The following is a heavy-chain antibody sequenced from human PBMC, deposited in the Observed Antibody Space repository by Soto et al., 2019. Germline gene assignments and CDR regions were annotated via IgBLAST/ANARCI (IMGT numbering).Heavy chain of an antibody. Sequence: QLHLVQSGAVVKKPGASVTVSCSASGYPVTAYYMHWVRQAPGRGLEWMGGINPATGAAKYTQTFQGRVTMNRDTSTGTVFMELSGLTSEDPAVFYWARGGGVGVAGSAAFDMWGQGTLVTVSS. CDR3: ARGGGVGVAGSAAFDM. V-gene: IGHV1-2*02. J-gene: IGHJ3*02. D-gene: IGHD3-3*01. CDR2: INPATGAA. CDR1: GYPVTAYY.